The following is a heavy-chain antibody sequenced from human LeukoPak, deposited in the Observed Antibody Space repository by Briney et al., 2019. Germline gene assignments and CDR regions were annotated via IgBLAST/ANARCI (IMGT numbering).Heavy chain of an antibody. Sequence: GASVKVSCKASGGTFSSYAISWVRQAPGQGLEWMGGIIPIFGTANYAQKFQGRVTITADKSTSTAYMELSSLRSEDTAVYYCARDFSTGGQIDYWGQGTLVTVSS. V-gene: IGHV1-69*06. J-gene: IGHJ4*02. CDR1: GGTFSSYA. CDR2: IIPIFGTA. CDR3: ARDFSTGGQIDY. D-gene: IGHD4-11*01.